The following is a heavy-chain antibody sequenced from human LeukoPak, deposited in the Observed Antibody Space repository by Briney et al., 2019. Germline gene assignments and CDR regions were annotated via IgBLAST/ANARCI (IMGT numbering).Heavy chain of an antibody. Sequence: GASVKVSCKASGGTFSSYAISWVRQAPGQGLEWMGGIIPILGTANYAQKFQGRVTITADESTSTAYMELSSLRSEDTAVYYCAREARYDFWSGYYTQFFDYWGQGTLVTVSS. CDR1: GGTFSSYA. CDR2: IIPILGTA. D-gene: IGHD3-3*01. CDR3: AREARYDFWSGYYTQFFDY. V-gene: IGHV1-69*13. J-gene: IGHJ4*02.